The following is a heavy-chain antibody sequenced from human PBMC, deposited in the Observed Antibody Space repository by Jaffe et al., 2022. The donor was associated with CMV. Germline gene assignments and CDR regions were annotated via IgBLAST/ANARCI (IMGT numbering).Heavy chain of an antibody. J-gene: IGHJ6*03. CDR1: GYTFTSYA. Sequence: QVQLVQSGAEVKKPGASVKVSCKASGYTFTSYAMHWVRQAPGQRLEWMGWINAGNGNTKYSQKFQGRVTITRDTSASTAYMELSSLRSEDTAVYYCARAGGVYYYYYMDVWGKGTTVTVSS. V-gene: IGHV1-3*01. CDR2: INAGNGNT. D-gene: IGHD3-16*01. CDR3: ARAGGVYYYYYMDV.